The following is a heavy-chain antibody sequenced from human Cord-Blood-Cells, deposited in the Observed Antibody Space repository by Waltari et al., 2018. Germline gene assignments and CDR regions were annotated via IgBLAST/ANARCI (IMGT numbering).Heavy chain of an antibody. Sequence: QVQLQESGPGLVKPSETLSLTCTVSGGSISSYYWSWFRQPPGKGLEWIGYIYYSGSTNYNPSLKSRVTISVDTSKNQFSLKLSSVTATDTAVYYCARHLSTANNWYFDLWGRGTLVTVSS. J-gene: IGHJ2*01. V-gene: IGHV4-59*08. CDR1: GGSISSYY. CDR2: IYYSGST. CDR3: ARHLSTANNWYFDL. D-gene: IGHD6-13*01.